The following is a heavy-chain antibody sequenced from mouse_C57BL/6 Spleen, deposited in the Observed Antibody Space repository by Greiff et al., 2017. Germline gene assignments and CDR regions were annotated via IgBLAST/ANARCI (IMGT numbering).Heavy chain of an antibody. V-gene: IGHV1-81*01. CDR3: AMTGYYYGSREGFAY. CDR1: GYTFTSYG. Sequence: VQLQQSGAELARPGASVKLSCKASGYTFTSYGISWVKQRTGQGLEWIGEIYPRSGNTYYNEKFKGKATLTADKSSSTAYMELRSLTSEDSAVYFCAMTGYYYGSREGFAYWGQGTLVTVSA. D-gene: IGHD1-1*01. CDR2: IYPRSGNT. J-gene: IGHJ3*01.